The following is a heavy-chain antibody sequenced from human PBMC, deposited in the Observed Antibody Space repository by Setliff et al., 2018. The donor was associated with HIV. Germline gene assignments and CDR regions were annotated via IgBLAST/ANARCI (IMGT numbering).Heavy chain of an antibody. J-gene: IGHJ3*02. D-gene: IGHD2-2*01. Sequence: PGGSLRLSCAASGFTFSGYWMHWVRQSPGRGLLGVAHIKGDGSITKYADSVKGRFTISRDNAKNSLYLQMNSVRADDTAVYYCARAALRYCTSTSCPRVDAFDIWGQGTMVTVSS. V-gene: IGHV3-74*03. CDR2: IKGDGSIT. CDR3: ARAALRYCTSTSCPRVDAFDI. CDR1: GFTFSGYW.